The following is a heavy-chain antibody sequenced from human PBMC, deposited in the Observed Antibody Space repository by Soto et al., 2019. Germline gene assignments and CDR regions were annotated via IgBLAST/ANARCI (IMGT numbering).Heavy chain of an antibody. CDR3: ARGTYDYIWGSYRFDAFDI. Sequence: QVQLQESGPGLVKPSETLSLTCTVSGGSISSYYWSWIRQPPGKGLEWIGYIYYSGSTNYNPSLKSRVTISVDTSKNQFSLKLSSVTAADTAVYYCARGTYDYIWGSYRFDAFDIWGQGTMVTVSS. D-gene: IGHD3-16*02. CDR2: IYYSGST. J-gene: IGHJ3*02. V-gene: IGHV4-59*01. CDR1: GGSISSYY.